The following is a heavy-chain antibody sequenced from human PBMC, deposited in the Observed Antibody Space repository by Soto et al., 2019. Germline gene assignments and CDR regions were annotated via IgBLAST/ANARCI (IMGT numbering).Heavy chain of an antibody. V-gene: IGHV1-58*01. CDR3: AAGDILTGSREGAFDI. J-gene: IGHJ3*02. Sequence: ASVKVSCKASGFTFTSSAVQWVRQARGQRLEWIGWIVVGSGNTNYAQKFQERVTITRDMSTSTAYMELSSLRSEDTAGYYCAAGDILTGSREGAFDIWGQGTMVTVSS. CDR1: GFTFTSSA. CDR2: IVVGSGNT. D-gene: IGHD3-9*01.